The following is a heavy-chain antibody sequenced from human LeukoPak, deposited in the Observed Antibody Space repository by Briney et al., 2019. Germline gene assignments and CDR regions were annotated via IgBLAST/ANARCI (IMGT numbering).Heavy chain of an antibody. V-gene: IGHV3-20*04. J-gene: IGHJ4*02. Sequence: PSETLSLTCTVSGGSISSYYWSWVRQAPGKGLEWVSYINWNGGSTDYADSVKGRFTISRDNAKNSLYLQMNSLRAEDTALYYCAREIYDSSGSDYWGQGTLVTVSS. CDR2: INWNGGST. D-gene: IGHD3-22*01. CDR3: AREIYDSSGSDY. CDR1: GGSISSYY.